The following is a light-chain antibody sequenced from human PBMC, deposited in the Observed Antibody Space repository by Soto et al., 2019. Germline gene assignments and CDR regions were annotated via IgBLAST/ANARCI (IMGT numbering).Light chain of an antibody. V-gene: IGKV3-20*01. CDR1: QNVRSN. J-gene: IGKJ1*01. CDR2: GAS. Sequence: EIVLTQSPGTLSLSPGERATLSCRASQNVRSNLAWYQQKPGQAPRLLIYGASNRATGIPDRFSGSGSGTDFTLTISRLEPEDFAVYYCQQYGSSGTFGQGTKVDIK. CDR3: QQYGSSGT.